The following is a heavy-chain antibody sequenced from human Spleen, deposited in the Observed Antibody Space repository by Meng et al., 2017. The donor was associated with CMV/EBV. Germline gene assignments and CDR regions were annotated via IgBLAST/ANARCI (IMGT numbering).Heavy chain of an antibody. V-gene: IGHV3-48*04. CDR3: ARGFTAVIPAAIDF. D-gene: IGHD2-2*02. CDR1: GFTFSSYG. J-gene: IGHJ4*02. CDR2: ISSSGTTI. Sequence: GGSLRLSCAASGFTFSSYGMHWVRQAPGKGLEWVSYISSSGTTIYYADSVQGRFTVSRDNAMNSLYLQMNSLRAEDTAIYYCARGFTAVIPAAIDFWGQGTPVTVSS.